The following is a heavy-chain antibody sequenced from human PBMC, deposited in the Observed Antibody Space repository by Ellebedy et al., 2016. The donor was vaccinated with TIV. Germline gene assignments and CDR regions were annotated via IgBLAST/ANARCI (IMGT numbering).Heavy chain of an antibody. D-gene: IGHD1-14*01. CDR3: ARGKSGTYIHHAFVY. CDR2: FGVSGDST. J-gene: IGHJ4*02. Sequence: GESLKICCAASGFTFSNYAMSWVRQAPGKGLEWVSGFGVSGDSTYYAESVQGRFTVSRDNFKNTLYLQMNSLRAEDTAMYYCARGKSGTYIHHAFVYWGQGTLVTVSS. V-gene: IGHV3-23*01. CDR1: GFTFSNYA.